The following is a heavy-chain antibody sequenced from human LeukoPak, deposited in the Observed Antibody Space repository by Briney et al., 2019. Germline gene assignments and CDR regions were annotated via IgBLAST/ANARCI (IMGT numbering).Heavy chain of an antibody. CDR1: GFTFSTYG. CDR2: IWSDGSLK. CDR3: ARKDYTNLEY. V-gene: IGHV3-33*01. Sequence: GGSLRLSCTASGFTFSTYGMHWVRQAPGKGLEWLALIWSDGSLKYYADSVRGRFSISRDYSRNTLYLQIDSLRAEDTALYYCARKDYTNLEYWGQEPWSPSPQ. J-gene: IGHJ4*01. D-gene: IGHD3-16*01.